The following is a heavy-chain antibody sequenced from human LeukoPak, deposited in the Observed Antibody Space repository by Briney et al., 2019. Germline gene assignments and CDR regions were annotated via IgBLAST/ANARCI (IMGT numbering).Heavy chain of an antibody. CDR1: GGSISSGSYY. CDR3: ARVGSSSWFPVYFDY. V-gene: IGHV4-61*02. CDR2: IYTSGST. Sequence: PSQTLSLTCTVSGGSISSGSYYWSWIRQPAGKGLEWIGRIYTSGSTNYNPSLKSRVTISVDTSKNQFSLKLSSVTAADTAVYYCARVGSSSWFPVYFDYWGQGTLVTVSS. D-gene: IGHD6-13*01. J-gene: IGHJ4*02.